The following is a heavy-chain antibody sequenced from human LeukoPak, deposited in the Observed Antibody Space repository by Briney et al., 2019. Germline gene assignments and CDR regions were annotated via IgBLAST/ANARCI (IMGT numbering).Heavy chain of an antibody. Sequence: GGSLRLACAASGFTFSSYGMHWVRQAPGKGLEWVAVIWYDGSNKYYADSVKGRFTISRDNSKNTLYLQMNSLRAEDTAVYYCARAYGGNRYYFDYLGQGTLVTVSS. CDR2: IWYDGSNK. V-gene: IGHV3-33*01. J-gene: IGHJ4*02. D-gene: IGHD4-23*01. CDR3: ARAYGGNRYYFDY. CDR1: GFTFSSYG.